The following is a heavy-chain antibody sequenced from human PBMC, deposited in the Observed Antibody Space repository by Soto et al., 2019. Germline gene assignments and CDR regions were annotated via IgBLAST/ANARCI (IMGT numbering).Heavy chain of an antibody. J-gene: IGHJ4*02. CDR3: AKDRRAGGNYGFYSDF. Sequence: EVQLLESGGGLVQTGGSLRLSCAASGFTFSSYGMTWVRQAPGKGLEWVSFSSATGAGTYYADSVKGRFSIARDNSKNTLYLQMTSLSADDTAFYYCAKDRRAGGNYGFYSDFWGQGALVIVSS. CDR2: SSATGAGT. CDR1: GFTFSSYG. V-gene: IGHV3-23*01. D-gene: IGHD1-7*01.